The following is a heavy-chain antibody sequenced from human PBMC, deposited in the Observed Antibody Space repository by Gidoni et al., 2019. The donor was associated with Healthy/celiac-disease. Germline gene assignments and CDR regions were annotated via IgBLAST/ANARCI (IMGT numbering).Heavy chain of an antibody. V-gene: IGHV3-30-3*01. CDR2: ISYDGSNK. D-gene: IGHD1-26*01. CDR3: ALSYYYYYYYMDV. J-gene: IGHJ6*03. Sequence: QVQLVESGGGVVQPGKSLRLSCSASGFTFSRYSMHWVRQAPCKGLGWVAVISYDGSNKYYAGSVKCRFTISRDNSKNTLYLQMNSLRAEDTAVYYCALSYYYYYYYMDVWGKGTTVTVSS. CDR1: GFTFSRYS.